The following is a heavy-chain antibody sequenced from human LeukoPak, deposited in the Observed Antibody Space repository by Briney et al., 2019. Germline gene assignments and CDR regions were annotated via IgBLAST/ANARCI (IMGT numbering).Heavy chain of an antibody. J-gene: IGHJ6*02. CDR3: TAPFTTFRTLYFGWGG. Sequence: GGSLRLSCTATGFTVRDAWLSWVRQAPEKGLEWVGRIKSKIDGGTTDYAVPVKGRFTISRDDSKKTLYLQMNSLKNEDTGVFFCTAPFTTFRTLYFGWGGRGQGTTVTVSS. V-gene: IGHV3-15*01. CDR2: IKSKIDGGTT. D-gene: IGHD3-16*01. CDR1: GFTVRDAW.